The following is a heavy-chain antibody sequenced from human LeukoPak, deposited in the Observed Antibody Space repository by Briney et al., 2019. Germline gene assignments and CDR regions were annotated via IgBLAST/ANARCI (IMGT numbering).Heavy chain of an antibody. V-gene: IGHV4-61*02. CDR2: IYTSGST. Sequence: PSETLSLTCTVSGGSISSGSYYWSWIRQPAGKGLEWIGRIYTSGSTNYNPSLKSRVTISVDTSKNQFSLKLSSVTAADTAVYYCARDGGAFDIWGQGTMVTVSS. J-gene: IGHJ3*02. CDR3: ARDGGAFDI. D-gene: IGHD3-16*01. CDR1: GGSISSGSYY.